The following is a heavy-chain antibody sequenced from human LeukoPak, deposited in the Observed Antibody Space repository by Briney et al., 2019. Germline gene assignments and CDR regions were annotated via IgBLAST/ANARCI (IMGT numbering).Heavy chain of an antibody. CDR2: INHSGST. J-gene: IGHJ3*02. D-gene: IGHD3-10*01. CDR1: GGSFSGYY. Sequence: PSETLSLTCAVYGGSFSGYYWSWIRQPPGKGLEWIGEINHSGSTSYNPSLKSRVTISVDTSKNQFSPKLSSVTAADTAVYYCARGSYYGSGSQTDAFDIWGQGTMVTVSS. CDR3: ARGSYYGSGSQTDAFDI. V-gene: IGHV4-34*01.